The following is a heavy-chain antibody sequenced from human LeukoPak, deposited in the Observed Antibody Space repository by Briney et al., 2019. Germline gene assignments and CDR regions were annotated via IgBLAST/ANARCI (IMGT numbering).Heavy chain of an antibody. J-gene: IGHJ5*02. Sequence: GGSLRLSCAASGFTFTSYAMNWVRQAPGKGLEWVSAASGSGGSTFYADSVKGRFTISRDNAKNTVYLQMNSLRVEDSAAYYCARDKGVTLIVVAHNYFDTWGQGTLVTVSS. V-gene: IGHV3-23*01. CDR2: ASGSGGST. CDR3: ARDKGVTLIVVAHNYFDT. CDR1: GFTFTSYA. D-gene: IGHD3-22*01.